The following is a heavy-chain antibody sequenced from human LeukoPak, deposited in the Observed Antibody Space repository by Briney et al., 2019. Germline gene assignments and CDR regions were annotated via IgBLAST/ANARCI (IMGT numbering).Heavy chain of an antibody. CDR3: ANLGWYDSRARGY. J-gene: IGHJ4*02. D-gene: IGHD3-22*01. V-gene: IGHV3-23*01. Sequence: PGGSLRLSCAASGFTSSNYGMSWVRQAPGKGLEWVSAISGSGVRTYYTDSVKGRFTISRDHSKNTVSLQMNSLRAEDTAVYYCANLGWYDSRARGYWGQGTLVIVSP. CDR1: GFTSSNYG. CDR2: ISGSGVRT.